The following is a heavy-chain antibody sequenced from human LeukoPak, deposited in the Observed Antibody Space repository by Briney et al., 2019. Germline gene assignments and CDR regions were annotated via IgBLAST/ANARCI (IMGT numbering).Heavy chain of an antibody. J-gene: IGHJ4*02. V-gene: IGHV1-69*05. CDR2: IIPIFGTA. CDR1: GGTFSSYA. CDR3: ARDGLRYSGSYSTGGFDY. Sequence: GASVKVSCKASGGTFSSYAISWVRQAPGQGLEWMGGIIPIFGTANYAQKFQGRVTITTDESTSTAYMELSSLRSEDTAVYYCARDGLRYSGSYSTGGFDYWGQGTLVTVSS. D-gene: IGHD1-26*01.